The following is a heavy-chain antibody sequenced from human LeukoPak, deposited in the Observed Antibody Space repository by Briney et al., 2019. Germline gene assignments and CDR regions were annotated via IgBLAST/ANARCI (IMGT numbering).Heavy chain of an antibody. CDR1: GFAFSDYN. J-gene: IGHJ4*02. Sequence: GGSLRLSCAVSGFAFSDYNMSWIRQAPGKGPEYISYIDSSGDTKYYADSVKGRFTISRDNAKNSLYLQMNSLRAEDTAVYYCARVWGPLYGDYAGDYFDYWGQGTLVTVSS. CDR3: ARVWGPLYGDYAGDYFDY. V-gene: IGHV3-11*04. D-gene: IGHD4-17*01. CDR2: IDSSGDTK.